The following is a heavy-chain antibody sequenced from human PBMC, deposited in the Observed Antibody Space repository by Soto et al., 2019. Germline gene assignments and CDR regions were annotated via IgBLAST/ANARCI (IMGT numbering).Heavy chain of an antibody. Sequence: QVQLQESGPGLVKPSQTLSLTCTVSGGSISSGDYYWSWIRQPPGKGLEWIGYIYYSGSTYYNPALKSRVTLSVDTSKRQCSRRLRSVTAAVTAGYSGAICGSGSSLAYWGQGPRVTVSS. J-gene: IGHJ4*02. V-gene: IGHV4-30-4*01. CDR3: AICGSGSSLAY. D-gene: IGHD3-10*01. CDR2: IYYSGST. CDR1: GGSISSGDYY.